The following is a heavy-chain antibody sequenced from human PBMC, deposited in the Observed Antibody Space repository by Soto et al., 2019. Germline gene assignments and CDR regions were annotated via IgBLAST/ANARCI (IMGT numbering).Heavy chain of an antibody. D-gene: IGHD4-17*01. Sequence: QVQLLESGPGLVNPSQTLSLSCTVSGGSISPYYWSWLRQSPGKGLEWLGYIYYTGTADYNPSLENRVTLSVDTSTNPFSLELTSVTAADTAVYYCARQPDDGDYGYYFEYWGPGILVTVSS. J-gene: IGHJ4*02. V-gene: IGHV4-59*01. CDR2: IYYTGTA. CDR1: GGSISPYY. CDR3: ARQPDDGDYGYYFEY.